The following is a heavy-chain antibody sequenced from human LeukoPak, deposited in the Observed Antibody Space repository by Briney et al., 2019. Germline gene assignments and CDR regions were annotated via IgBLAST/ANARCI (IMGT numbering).Heavy chain of an antibody. CDR3: ARGYNSGWTYYYYGMDV. CDR2: INHSGST. CDR1: GGSFSGYY. Sequence: SETLSLTCAVYGGSFSGYYWSWIRQPPGKGLEWIGEINHSGSTNYNPSLKSRVTISVDTSKNQFSLKLSSVTAADTAVYYCARGYNSGWTYYYYGMDVWGQGTTVTVSS. J-gene: IGHJ6*02. D-gene: IGHD6-19*01. V-gene: IGHV4-34*01.